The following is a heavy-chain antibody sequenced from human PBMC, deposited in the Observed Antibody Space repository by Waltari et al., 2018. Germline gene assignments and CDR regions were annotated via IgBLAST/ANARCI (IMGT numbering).Heavy chain of an antibody. CDR3: TSDAFGNSIGGVFDY. Sequence: EVQLVESGGGLVQPGRSLRLSCVGSGFSFAARACHWVRQVPGKGLEWVSGINWNSGNIGYADSVKGRFTISRDNAKNSLYLQINSVRTEDTALYYCTSDAFGNSIGGVFDYWGQGTLVNVSS. CDR2: INWNSGNI. D-gene: IGHD3-3*01. J-gene: IGHJ4*02. CDR1: GFSFAARA. V-gene: IGHV3-9*01.